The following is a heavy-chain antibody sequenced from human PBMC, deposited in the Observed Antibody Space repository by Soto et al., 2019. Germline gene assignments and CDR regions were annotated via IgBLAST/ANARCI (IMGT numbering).Heavy chain of an antibody. V-gene: IGHV3-30-3*01. CDR3: ARELGAAAAPGAFDI. CDR1: GFTLSSSA. CDR2: ISYDGSNK. J-gene: IGHJ3*02. Sequence: SLRLSCAASGFTLSSSAMHWVCKAPGKGLEWVAVISYDGSNKYYADSVKGRFTISRDNSKNTLYLQMNSLRAEDTAVYYCARELGAAAAPGAFDIWGQGTMVTVSS. D-gene: IGHD6-13*01.